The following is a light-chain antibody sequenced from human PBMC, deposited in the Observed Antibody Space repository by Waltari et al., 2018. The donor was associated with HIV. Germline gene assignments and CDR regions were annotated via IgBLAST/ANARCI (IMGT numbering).Light chain of an antibody. CDR3: CSYAGSYTSWV. CDR1: SSDVGDNYY. CDR2: DVS. V-gene: IGLV2-11*01. Sequence: QSALTQPRSVSGSPGQSVTISCTATSSDVGDNYYVSWYQQHPGKAPKLMIHDVSKRPSGVPDRFSGSKSGNTASLTISGLQAEDEANYYCCSYAGSYTSWVFGGGTKLTVL. J-gene: IGLJ3*02.